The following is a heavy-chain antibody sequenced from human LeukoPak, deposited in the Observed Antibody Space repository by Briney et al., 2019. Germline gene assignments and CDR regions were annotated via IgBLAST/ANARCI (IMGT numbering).Heavy chain of an antibody. CDR1: GFTFSSYA. CDR2: ISYDGSSK. Sequence: QPGGSLRLSCAASGFTFSSYAMHWVRQAPGKGLEWVAVISYDGSSKYYADSVKGRFTISRDNSKNTLYLQMNSLRAEDTAVYYCARDVSTMYYDILTGFAYWGQGTLVTVSS. J-gene: IGHJ4*02. V-gene: IGHV3-30*04. D-gene: IGHD3-9*01. CDR3: ARDVSTMYYDILTGFAY.